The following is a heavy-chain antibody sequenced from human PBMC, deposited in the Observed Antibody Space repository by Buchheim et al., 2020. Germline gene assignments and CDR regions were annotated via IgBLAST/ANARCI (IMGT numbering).Heavy chain of an antibody. Sequence: QVQLLQSGAEVKKPGASVKVSCKASGYTITGYYMHWVRQAPGQGLEWMGWINPNNGDTNYAQKFQGRVTMTRDTSISTVYMELSRLRSDDTAVYYCARFHYDTSMDVWGQGTT. CDR1: GYTITGYY. V-gene: IGHV1-2*02. CDR2: INPNNGDT. D-gene: IGHD3-22*01. J-gene: IGHJ6*02. CDR3: ARFHYDTSMDV.